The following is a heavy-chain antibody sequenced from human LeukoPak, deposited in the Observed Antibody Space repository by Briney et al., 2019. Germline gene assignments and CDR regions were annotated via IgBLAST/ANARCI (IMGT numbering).Heavy chain of an antibody. CDR1: GYTFTRYY. D-gene: IGHD6-19*01. CDR2: INPSVGSA. V-gene: IGHV1-46*01. Sequence: GASVKVSCKASGYTFTRYYMHWVRQAPGQGLEWMGIINPSVGSASYSQKLQGRVTMTTDTSTSTAYMELRSLRSDDTAVYYCARDDVPGYGSGFDPWGQGTLVTVSS. J-gene: IGHJ5*02. CDR3: ARDDVPGYGSGFDP.